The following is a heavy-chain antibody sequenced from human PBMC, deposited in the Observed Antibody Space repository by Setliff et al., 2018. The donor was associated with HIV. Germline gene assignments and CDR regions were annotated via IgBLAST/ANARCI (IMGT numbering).Heavy chain of an antibody. CDR2: ISTYNGNT. D-gene: IGHD3-3*01. CDR3: ARDRKLNTYYNFWSGSEEPFDY. Sequence: ASVKVSCKASGYTFTTYGITWVRQAPGQGLEWMGWISTYNGNTNYAQKFQGRVTMTTVTSTSTAYMELRSLRSDDTAVYYCARDRKLNTYYNFWSGSEEPFDYWGQGTLVTVS. CDR1: GYTFTTYG. V-gene: IGHV1-18*01. J-gene: IGHJ4*02.